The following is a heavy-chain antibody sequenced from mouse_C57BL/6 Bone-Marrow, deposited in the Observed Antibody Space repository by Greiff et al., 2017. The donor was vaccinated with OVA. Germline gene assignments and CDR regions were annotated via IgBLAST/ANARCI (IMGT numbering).Heavy chain of an antibody. CDR1: GYTFTSYW. CDR2: INPSSGYT. Sequence: QVQLQQSGADLAKPGASVKLSCKASGYTFTSYWMHWVKQRPGQGLEWIGYINPSSGYTKYNQKFKDKATLTADKSSSTACMQLSSLTDEDSAVYYCAGSDGSRSCYFDYWGQGTTLTVSS. J-gene: IGHJ2*01. D-gene: IGHD1-1*01. CDR3: AGSDGSRSCYFDY. V-gene: IGHV1-7*01.